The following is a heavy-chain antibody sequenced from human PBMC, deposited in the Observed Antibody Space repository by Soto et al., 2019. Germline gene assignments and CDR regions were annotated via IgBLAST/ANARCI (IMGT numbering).Heavy chain of an antibody. CDR3: AMTYYDFWSGYYAFDI. J-gene: IGHJ3*02. D-gene: IGHD3-3*01. CDR2: INPNSGGT. Sequence: ASVKVSCKASGYTFTGYYMHWVRQAPGQGLEWMGWINPNSGGTNYAQKFQGWVTMTRDTSISTAYMELSRLRSDDTAVYYCAMTYYDFWSGYYAFDIWGQGTMVTVSS. V-gene: IGHV1-2*04. CDR1: GYTFTGYY.